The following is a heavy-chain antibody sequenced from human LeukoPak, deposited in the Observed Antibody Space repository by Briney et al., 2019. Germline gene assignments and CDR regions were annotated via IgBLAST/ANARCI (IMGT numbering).Heavy chain of an antibody. J-gene: IGHJ4*02. V-gene: IGHV1-2*04. CDR3: ARAYYDILTGYYDPFDY. Sequence: ASVKVSCKASGYTFTGYYMHWVRQAPGQGLEWMGWINPNSGGTNYAQKFQGWVTMTRDTSISTAYMELSRLRSDDTAVYYCARAYYDILTGYYDPFDYWGQGTLVTVSS. CDR2: INPNSGGT. CDR1: GYTFTGYY. D-gene: IGHD3-9*01.